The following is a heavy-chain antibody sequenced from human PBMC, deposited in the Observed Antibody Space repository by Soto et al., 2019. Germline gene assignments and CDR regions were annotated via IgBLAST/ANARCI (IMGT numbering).Heavy chain of an antibody. CDR2: ISGGGGKT. Sequence: GGSLRLSCSASGFTFYSYVVSWVRQAPGRGLEWVSGISGGGGKTYYADSVKGRFTISRDNSKNTRYLEMNSLRAEDTAIYYCAKGPAYHYDSSDYAYFDYWGRGTLVTVSS. D-gene: IGHD3-22*01. CDR1: GFTFYSYV. J-gene: IGHJ4*02. V-gene: IGHV3-23*01. CDR3: AKGPAYHYDSSDYAYFDY.